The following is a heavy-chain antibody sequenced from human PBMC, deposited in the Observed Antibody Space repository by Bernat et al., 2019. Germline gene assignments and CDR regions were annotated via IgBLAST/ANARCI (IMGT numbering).Heavy chain of an antibody. J-gene: IGHJ6*02. V-gene: IGHV4-39*01. CDR1: GGSISSSSYY. Sequence: QLQLQESGPGLVKPSETLSLTCTVSGGSISSSSYYWGWIRQPPGKGLEWIGSIYYSGSTYYNPSLKSRVTISVDTFKNQFSLKLSSVTAADTAVYYCARRYYYYGMDVWGQGTTVTVSS. CDR3: ARRYYYYGMDV. CDR2: IYYSGST.